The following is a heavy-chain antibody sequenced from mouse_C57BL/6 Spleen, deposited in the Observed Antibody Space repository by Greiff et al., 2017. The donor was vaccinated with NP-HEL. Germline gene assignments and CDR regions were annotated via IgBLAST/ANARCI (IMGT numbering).Heavy chain of an antibody. CDR1: GFTFTDYY. V-gene: IGHV1-36*01. D-gene: IGHD1-1*01. J-gene: IGHJ4*01. Sequence: VQLKESGPVLVKPGPSVKISCKASGFTFTDYYMHWVKQSQGKSLEWIGLVYPYNGGTSYNQKFKGKATLTVDTSSSTAYMELNSLTSEDSAVYYCARGYYGSSYPMDYWGQGTSVTGSS. CDR2: VYPYNGGT. CDR3: ARGYYGSSYPMDY.